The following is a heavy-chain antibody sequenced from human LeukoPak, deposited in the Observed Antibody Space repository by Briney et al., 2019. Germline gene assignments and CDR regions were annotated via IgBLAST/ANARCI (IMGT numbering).Heavy chain of an antibody. Sequence: SVKVSCKASGGTFSSYAISWVRQAPGQGLEWMGGIIPIFGTANYAQKFQGRVTITADKSTSTAYMELSSLRSEDTAVYYCARDPSPITIFGVVTDRSFDYWGQGTLVTVSS. D-gene: IGHD3-3*01. CDR2: IIPIFGTA. CDR1: GGTFSSYA. V-gene: IGHV1-69*06. J-gene: IGHJ4*02. CDR3: ARDPSPITIFGVVTDRSFDY.